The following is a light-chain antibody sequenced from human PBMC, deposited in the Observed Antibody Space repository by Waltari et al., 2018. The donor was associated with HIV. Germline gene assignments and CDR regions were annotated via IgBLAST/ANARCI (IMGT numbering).Light chain of an antibody. J-gene: IGLJ1*01. CDR3: AAWDDSLNAYV. CDR1: SPHIESHP. CDR2: SNN. V-gene: IGLV1-44*01. Sequence: QSVLTPPPSASGTPGQRVTVSCSGSSPHIESHPAHWYQHLPKTAPTLLIYSNNQRPSGVPDRFSGSKSGTSASLAISGLQSEDEADYYCAAWDDSLNAYVFGTGTKVTVL.